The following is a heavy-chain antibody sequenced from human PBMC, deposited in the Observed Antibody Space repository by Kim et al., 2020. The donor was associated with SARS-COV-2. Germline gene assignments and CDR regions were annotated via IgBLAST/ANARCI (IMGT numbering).Heavy chain of an antibody. CDR3: ARGRAVLPGLIFDY. CDR2: INHSGST. CDR1: GGSFSGYY. V-gene: IGHV4-34*01. D-gene: IGHD2-15*01. J-gene: IGHJ4*02. Sequence: SETLSLTCAVYGGSFSGYYWSWIRQPPGQGLEWVGVINHSGSTNYNPSLKSRVTISVDTSKNQFSLKLSSVTAADTAVYYCARGRAVLPGLIFDYWGQGTLVTVSS.